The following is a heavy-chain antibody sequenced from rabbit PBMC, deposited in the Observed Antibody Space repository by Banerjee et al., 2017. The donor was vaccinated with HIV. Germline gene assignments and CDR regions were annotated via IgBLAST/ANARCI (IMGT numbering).Heavy chain of an antibody. J-gene: IGHJ4*01. D-gene: IGHD7-1*01. CDR3: ARDENGSTGFLFNL. Sequence: EESGGDLVKPEGSLTLTCTASGFSFSSSYWICWVRQAPGKGLEWIACINAGSSGNTYYASWAKGRFTISKTSSTTVTLQMTSLTAADTATYFCARDENGSTGFLFNLWGPGTLVTVS. CDR2: INAGSSGNT. CDR1: GFSFSSSYW. V-gene: IGHV1S45*01.